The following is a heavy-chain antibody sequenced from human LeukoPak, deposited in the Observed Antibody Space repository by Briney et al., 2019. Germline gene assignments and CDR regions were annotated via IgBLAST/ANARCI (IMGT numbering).Heavy chain of an antibody. J-gene: IGHJ4*02. CDR3: ARPSSSGWSKFDY. CDR1: GYSFTSYW. D-gene: IGHD6-19*01. Sequence: LGEPLKISCKGSGYSFTSYWIGWVRQMPGKGLARMGIIYPGDSDTRYSPSFQRQVTNSADKSISTAYLQWSSLEASDTAMYYCARPSSSGWSKFDYWGQGTLVTVSS. CDR2: IYPGDSDT. V-gene: IGHV5-51*01.